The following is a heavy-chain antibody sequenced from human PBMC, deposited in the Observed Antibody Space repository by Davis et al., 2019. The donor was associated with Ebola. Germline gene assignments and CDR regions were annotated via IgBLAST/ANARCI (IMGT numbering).Heavy chain of an antibody. D-gene: IGHD5-12*01. CDR1: GFTFSSYA. V-gene: IGHV3-30*14. J-gene: IGHJ6*02. Sequence: PGGSLRLSCAASGFTFSSYAMHWVRQAPGKGLEWMAVISYDGSNKYYADSVKDRFTISRDNSKNTLYLQMNSLRAEDTAVYYCARATSGYDVNYYYYYGMDVWGQGTTVTVSS. CDR2: ISYDGSNK. CDR3: ARATSGYDVNYYYYYGMDV.